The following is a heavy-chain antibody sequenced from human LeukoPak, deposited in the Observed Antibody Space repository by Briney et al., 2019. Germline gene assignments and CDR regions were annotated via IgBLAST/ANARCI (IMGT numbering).Heavy chain of an antibody. D-gene: IGHD5-24*01. J-gene: IGHJ4*02. Sequence: SETLSLTCTVSGGSISSSGYYWGWVRQPPGTGLEWIASIYYSRSTSYNPSLRSRVTISVDTSKNQFSLKLSSVTAADTALYYCVRSRDGYNLLDYWGQGTLVTVSS. V-gene: IGHV4-39*01. CDR3: VRSRDGYNLLDY. CDR1: GGSISSSGYY. CDR2: IYYSRST.